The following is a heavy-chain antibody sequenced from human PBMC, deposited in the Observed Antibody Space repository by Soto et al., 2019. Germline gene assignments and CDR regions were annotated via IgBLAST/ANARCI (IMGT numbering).Heavy chain of an antibody. J-gene: IGHJ4*02. CDR1: ARSFSGYY. CDR3: ARSPKSSDFPDYFDF. D-gene: IGHD2-21*02. CDR2: VIHTGRT. Sequence: PSETLSLTCTVYARSFSGYYWSWIRQPPGKRLEWVWEVIHTGRTNYNPSLKGRVTISVDTSKNQFSLNLSSVTAAATAVYYCARSPKSSDFPDYFDFWGQGTQVTVSS. V-gene: IGHV4-34*12.